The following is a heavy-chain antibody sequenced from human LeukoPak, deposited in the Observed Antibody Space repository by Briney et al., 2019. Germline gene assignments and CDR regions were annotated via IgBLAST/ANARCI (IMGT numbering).Heavy chain of an antibody. CDR3: TKEEQQLWFFNY. CDR2: IRYDGNNQ. J-gene: IGHJ4*02. D-gene: IGHD5-18*01. V-gene: IGHV3-30*02. CDR1: GFTFSSNG. Sequence: GGSLRLSCAASGFTFSSNGMHWVRQAPGKGLEWVAFIRYDGNNQYYADSVKGRFTISRDNSKNTLYLQMNSLRAEDTAVYYCTKEEQQLWFFNYWGQGTLVTVSS.